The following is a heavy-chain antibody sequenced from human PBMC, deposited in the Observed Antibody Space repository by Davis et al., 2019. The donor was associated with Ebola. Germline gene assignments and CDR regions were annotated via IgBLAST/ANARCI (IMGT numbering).Heavy chain of an antibody. CDR1: GYTFTSYG. Sequence: ASVKVSCKASGYTFTSYGISWVRQAPGQRREWMGWINAGNGNTKYSQKFQGRVTITRDTSASTAYMELSSLRSEDTAVYYCARMTTVDPDYWGQGTLVTVSS. D-gene: IGHD4-23*01. CDR2: INAGNGNT. J-gene: IGHJ4*02. V-gene: IGHV1-3*01. CDR3: ARMTTVDPDY.